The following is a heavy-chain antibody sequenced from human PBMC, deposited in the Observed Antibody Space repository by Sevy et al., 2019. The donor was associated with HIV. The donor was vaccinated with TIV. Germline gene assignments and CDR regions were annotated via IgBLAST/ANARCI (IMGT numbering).Heavy chain of an antibody. CDR1: GLTFKNFG. CDR3: VKSPHPAVTTSYGMDV. D-gene: IGHD4-17*01. V-gene: IGHV3-30*02. J-gene: IGHJ6*02. Sequence: GGSLRLSCAASGLTFKNFGMHWVRQAPGKGLEWVTFIRYDGSTKYYADSVRGRFTISRDNSKRTLYLQMNSLRPADTAVYYCVKSPHPAVTTSYGMDVWGQGTTVTVSS. CDR2: IRYDGSTK.